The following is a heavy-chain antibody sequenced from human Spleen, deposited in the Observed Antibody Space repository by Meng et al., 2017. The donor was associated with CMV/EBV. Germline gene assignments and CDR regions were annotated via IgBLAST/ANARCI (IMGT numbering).Heavy chain of an antibody. CDR3: AKDGDCSGGSCFHY. J-gene: IGHJ4*02. D-gene: IGHD2-15*01. Sequence: SSGFTVSSLAMHWVPQASSQGLEWVALISYDGSIKYYADSVKGRFTISRDNSKNTLYLQMNSLRAEDTAVYYCAKDGDCSGGSCFHYWGQGTLVTVSS. CDR2: ISYDGSIK. V-gene: IGHV3-30*18. CDR1: GFTVSSLA.